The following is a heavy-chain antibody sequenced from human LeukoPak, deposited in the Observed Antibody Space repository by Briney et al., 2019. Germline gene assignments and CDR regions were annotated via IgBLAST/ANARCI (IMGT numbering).Heavy chain of an antibody. CDR3: ARSDYGDYVGY. J-gene: IGHJ4*02. D-gene: IGHD4-17*01. Sequence: AGGSLRLSCAASGFTFSSYGMHWVRQAPGKGLEWVANIKQDGSEKYYVDSVKGRFTISRDNAKNSLYLQMNSLRAEDTAVYYCARSDYGDYVGYWGQGTLVTVSS. V-gene: IGHV3-7*01. CDR2: IKQDGSEK. CDR1: GFTFSSYG.